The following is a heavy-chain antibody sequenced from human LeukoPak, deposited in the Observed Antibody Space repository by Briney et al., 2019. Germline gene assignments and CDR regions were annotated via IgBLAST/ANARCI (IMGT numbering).Heavy chain of an antibody. D-gene: IGHD3-10*01. CDR2: IWYDGSNK. Sequence: QPGRSLRLSCAASGFTFSSYGMHWVRQAPGKGLEWVAVIWYDGSNKYYADSVKGRFTISRDNSKNTLYLHMNSLRAEDTAVYYCARDANYYGSGSDAFDIWGQGTMVTVSS. J-gene: IGHJ3*02. CDR1: GFTFSSYG. CDR3: ARDANYYGSGSDAFDI. V-gene: IGHV3-33*01.